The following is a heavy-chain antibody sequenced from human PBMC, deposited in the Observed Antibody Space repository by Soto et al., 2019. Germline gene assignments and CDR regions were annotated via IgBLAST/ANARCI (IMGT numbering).Heavy chain of an antibody. D-gene: IGHD2-15*01. J-gene: IGHJ4*02. Sequence: EVRLLESGGGLVQPGGSLRLSCAASGFTFSVYAMSWVRQAPGKGLEWVSGISGSGDSTHYADSVKGRFTVSRDNSKSILYLLTNSLRAEDTAIYYCAKALYGGFTYWGQGTLVTVSS. CDR3: AKALYGGFTY. V-gene: IGHV3-23*01. CDR2: ISGSGDST. CDR1: GFTFSVYA.